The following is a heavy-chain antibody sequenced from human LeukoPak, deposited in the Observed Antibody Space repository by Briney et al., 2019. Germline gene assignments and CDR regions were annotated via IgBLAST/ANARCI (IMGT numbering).Heavy chain of an antibody. J-gene: IGHJ5*02. CDR1: GDSVSSNSAA. D-gene: IGHD6-13*01. Sequence: SQTLSLTCAISGDSVSSNSAAWNWIRQSPSRGLEWLGRTYYRSKWFNDYAVSVKSRITINPDTSKNQFSLQLNSVTPEDTAVYYCASGSDSSWYNWFDPWGQGTLVTVSS. V-gene: IGHV6-1*01. CDR3: ASGSDSSWYNWFDP. CDR2: TYYRSKWFN.